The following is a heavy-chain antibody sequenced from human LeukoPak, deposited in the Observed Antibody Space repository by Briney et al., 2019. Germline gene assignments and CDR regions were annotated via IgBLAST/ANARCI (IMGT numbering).Heavy chain of an antibody. D-gene: IGHD4-17*01. CDR3: ARVGGDQVAY. J-gene: IGHJ4*02. CDR1: GFIVTSKY. CDR2: IYNNGNR. V-gene: IGHV3-53*01. Sequence: PGGSLRLSCAASGFIVTSKYMSWVRQAPRKGLEWVSLIYNNGNRHYADSVKGRFTISRDNSKNTLYLQMNSLRAEDTAVYYCARVGGDQVAYWDQGTLVTVSS.